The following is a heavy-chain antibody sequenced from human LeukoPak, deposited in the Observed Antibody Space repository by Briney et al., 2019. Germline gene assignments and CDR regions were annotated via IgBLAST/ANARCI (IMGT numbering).Heavy chain of an antibody. CDR2: ISSSTYI. Sequence: GGSLRLSCAASGFTFSSYALSWVRQAPGKGLEWVSTISSSTYIYYADSVKGRITISRDNAKNSLSLQMNSLRAEDTAVYYCARDLSTGGASDYWGKGTLVTVSS. D-gene: IGHD3-16*01. J-gene: IGHJ4*02. CDR3: ARDLSTGGASDY. V-gene: IGHV3-21*01. CDR1: GFTFSSYA.